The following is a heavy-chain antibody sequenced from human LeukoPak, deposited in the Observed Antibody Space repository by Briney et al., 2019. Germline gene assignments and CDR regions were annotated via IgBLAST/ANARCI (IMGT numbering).Heavy chain of an antibody. Sequence: ASVKVSCKASGYTFTSYYVHWVRQAPGQGLEWMGIINPSGGSTSYAQKFQGRVTMTRDTSTSTAYMELSRLRSDDTAVYYCAAGYSSGPDYWGQGTLVTVSS. D-gene: IGHD6-19*01. J-gene: IGHJ4*02. V-gene: IGHV1-46*03. CDR2: INPSGGST. CDR3: AAGYSSGPDY. CDR1: GYTFTSYY.